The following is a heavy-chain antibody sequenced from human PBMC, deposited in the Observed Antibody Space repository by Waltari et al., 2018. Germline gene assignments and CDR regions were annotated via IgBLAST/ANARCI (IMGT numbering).Heavy chain of an antibody. V-gene: IGHV1-18*01. CDR1: GYTFNNYG. Sequence: QDQLVQSTAEVKKPGASVKVSCKASGYTFNNYGISWVRQAPGQGLEWMGWISAYNGDTTYAKKFQGRVTMTTDTSTSTAYMELRSLTSDDTAVYYCARGGEWELLRLVYYYYGLDVWGQGTTVTVSS. CDR2: ISAYNGDT. CDR3: ARGGEWELLRLVYYYYGLDV. D-gene: IGHD1-26*01. J-gene: IGHJ6*02.